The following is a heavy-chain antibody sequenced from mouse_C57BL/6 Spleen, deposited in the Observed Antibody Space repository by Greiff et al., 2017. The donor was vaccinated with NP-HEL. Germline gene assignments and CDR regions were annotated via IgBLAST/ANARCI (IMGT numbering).Heavy chain of an antibody. CDR2: ISSGSSTI. CDR1: GFTFSDYG. CDR3: ARGIYYDYDRYFDV. V-gene: IGHV5-17*01. Sequence: EVQRVESGGGLVKPGGSLKLSCAASGFTFSDYGMHWVRQAPEKGLEWVAYISSGSSTIYYADTVKGRFTISRDNAKNTLFLQMTSLRSEDTAMYYCARGIYYDYDRYFDVWGTGTTVTVSS. D-gene: IGHD2-4*01. J-gene: IGHJ1*03.